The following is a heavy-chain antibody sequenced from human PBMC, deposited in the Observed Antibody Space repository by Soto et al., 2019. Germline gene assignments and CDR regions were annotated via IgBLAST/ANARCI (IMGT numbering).Heavy chain of an antibody. J-gene: IGHJ4*02. Sequence: GGSLRLSCAASGCTLRSYGMHWVRQATGRGLEWVAVIWNDGSNKYYADSVKGRFTISRDNSKNTLYLQMNSLRAEDTAVYYCARSETVSDFDYWGQGTLVTVSS. CDR2: IWNDGSNK. V-gene: IGHV3-33*01. D-gene: IGHD4-17*01. CDR1: GCTLRSYG. CDR3: ARSETVSDFDY.